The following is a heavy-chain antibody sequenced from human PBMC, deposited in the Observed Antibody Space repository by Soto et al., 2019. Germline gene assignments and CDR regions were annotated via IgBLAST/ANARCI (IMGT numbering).Heavy chain of an antibody. CDR3: AKDDYSSSWTDLDGY. CDR2: ISYDGSNK. Sequence: GGSLRLSCAASGFTFSSYAMHWVRQAPGKGLEWVAVISYDGSNKYYADSVKGRFTISRDNSKNTLYLQMNSLRAEDTAVYYCAKDDYSSSWTDLDGYWGQGTLVTVSS. J-gene: IGHJ4*02. D-gene: IGHD6-13*01. V-gene: IGHV3-30-3*02. CDR1: GFTFSSYA.